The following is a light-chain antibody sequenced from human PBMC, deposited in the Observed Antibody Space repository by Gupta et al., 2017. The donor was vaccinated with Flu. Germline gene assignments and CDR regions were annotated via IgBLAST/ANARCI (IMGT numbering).Light chain of an antibody. CDR3: QTWDTAFWV. Sequence: QLVLTQSPSASASLGASVKLTCTLSSGPTYYAIEWHQQQPGKGPRYLMKVNGDGSHSRADGIPDRFSGSSSGAERHLTISTLQSEDEADYYCQTWDTAFWVFGGGTKLTVL. CDR1: SGPTYYA. J-gene: IGLJ3*02. CDR2: VNGDGSH. V-gene: IGLV4-69*01.